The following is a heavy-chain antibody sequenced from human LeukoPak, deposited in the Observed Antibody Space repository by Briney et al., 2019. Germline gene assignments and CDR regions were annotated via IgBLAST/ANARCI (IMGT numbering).Heavy chain of an antibody. CDR1: GITLSSDA. Sequence: GGTLRLTCAASGITLSSDAMSWVDQAPRKGLEWVSSISGSGTNTYYADSVKGRFTISRDNSRNLLFLQMSSLRVEDTAVYYCAKRRHYYGSGDYYRDPWGQGTLVTVSS. CDR3: AKRRHYYGSGDYYRDP. CDR2: ISGSGTNT. V-gene: IGHV3-23*01. J-gene: IGHJ5*02. D-gene: IGHD3-10*01.